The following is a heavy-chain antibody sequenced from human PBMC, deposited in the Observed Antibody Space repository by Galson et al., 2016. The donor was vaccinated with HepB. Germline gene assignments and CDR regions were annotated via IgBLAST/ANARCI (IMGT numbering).Heavy chain of an antibody. J-gene: IGHJ6*02. CDR1: GFSFISYA. Sequence: SLRLSCAASGFSFISYAMSWVRQAPGKGLEWVSGITSGGTTYYADPVKGRFTISRDNSKNILYLQMKSLRDEDTAVYYCAKRPYSYGWHYGMDVWGQRTTVTVSS. D-gene: IGHD5-18*01. CDR2: ITSGGTT. CDR3: AKRPYSYGWHYGMDV. V-gene: IGHV3-23*01.